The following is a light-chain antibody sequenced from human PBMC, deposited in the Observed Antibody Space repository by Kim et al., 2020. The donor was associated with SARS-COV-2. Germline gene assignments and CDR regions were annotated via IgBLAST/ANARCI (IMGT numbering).Light chain of an antibody. Sequence: GQRVPISCSGSTSNLGSTSVCWYHHLPGAAPKLLIFRSTFRASGLPDRFSGSRSGTSASLAISGLRSEDEADYYWATWDDSLSGVVFGGGTQLTVL. CDR1: TSNLGSTS. CDR3: ATWDDSLSGVV. CDR2: RST. J-gene: IGLJ2*01. V-gene: IGLV1-47*01.